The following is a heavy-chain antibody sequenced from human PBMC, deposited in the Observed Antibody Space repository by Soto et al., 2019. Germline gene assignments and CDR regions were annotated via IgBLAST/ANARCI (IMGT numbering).Heavy chain of an antibody. CDR1: GGSITSSYC. CDR2: IYYSGST. D-gene: IGHD2-2*02. CDR3: ATIPATTILTDY. V-gene: IGHV4-39*01. Sequence: SETLSLTCTVSGGSITSSYCWGWIRQPPGKGLEWIGSIYYSGSTYYNPSLKSRVTISVDTSKNQFSLKLSSVTAADTAVYYCATIPATTILTDYWGQGTLVTVSS. J-gene: IGHJ4*02.